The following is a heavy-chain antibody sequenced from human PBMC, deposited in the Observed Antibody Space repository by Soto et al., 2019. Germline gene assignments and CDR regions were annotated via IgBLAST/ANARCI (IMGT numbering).Heavy chain of an antibody. CDR3: AKAPHFWSGYSGGYGMDV. CDR1: GYTFTGYY. D-gene: IGHD3-3*01. Sequence: QVQLVQSGAEVKKPGASVKVSCKASGYTFTGYYIHWVRQAPGQGLEWMGWINTNSGGTNYAQKFQGWFTMTRDTSISTAYMELSRLRSDDTAVYYCAKAPHFWSGYSGGYGMDVWGQGTKVTVSS. CDR2: INTNSGGT. V-gene: IGHV1-2*04. J-gene: IGHJ6*02.